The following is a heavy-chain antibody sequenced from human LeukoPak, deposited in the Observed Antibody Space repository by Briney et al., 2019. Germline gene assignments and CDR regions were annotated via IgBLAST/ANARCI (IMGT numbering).Heavy chain of an antibody. Sequence: GGSLRLSCAASGFTFSSYAMSWVRQAPGKGLEWVSAISGSGSSTYYADSVKGRFTISRDNSKSTLYLQMNSLRAEDTAVYYCAKWLERSYYFDYWGQGTLVTVSS. CDR2: ISGSGSST. V-gene: IGHV3-23*01. CDR1: GFTFSSYA. J-gene: IGHJ4*02. D-gene: IGHD1-1*01. CDR3: AKWLERSYYFDY.